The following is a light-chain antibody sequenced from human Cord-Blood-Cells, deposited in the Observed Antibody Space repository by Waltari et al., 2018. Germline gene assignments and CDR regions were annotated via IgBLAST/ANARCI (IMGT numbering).Light chain of an antibody. V-gene: IGKV1-5*03. CDR2: TAS. CDR3: QQYNSYPYT. CDR1: QSISSW. J-gene: IGKJ2*01. Sequence: DIQMTQSPSTLSASVGDRVTSTCRASQSISSWLAWYQQKPGKAPKFLIYTASSLESGVPSRFSGSGSGTEFTLTISSLQPDDFATYYCQQYNSYPYTFGQGTKLEIK.